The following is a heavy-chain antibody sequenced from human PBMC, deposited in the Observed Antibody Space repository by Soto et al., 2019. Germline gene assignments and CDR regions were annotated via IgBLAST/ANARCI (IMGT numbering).Heavy chain of an antibody. V-gene: IGHV3-30-3*01. D-gene: IGHD3-3*01. CDR1: GFTFSSYA. Sequence: QVQLVEPGGGVVQPGRSLRLSCAASGFTFSSYAMHWVRQAPGKGLEWVAVISYDGSNKYYADSVKGRFTISRDNSKNTLYLQMNSLRAEDTAVYYCASIALEAFDYWGQGTLVTVSS. J-gene: IGHJ4*02. CDR3: ASIALEAFDY. CDR2: ISYDGSNK.